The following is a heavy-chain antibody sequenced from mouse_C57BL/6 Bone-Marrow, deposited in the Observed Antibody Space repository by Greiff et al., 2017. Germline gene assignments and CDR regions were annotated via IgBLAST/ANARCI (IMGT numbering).Heavy chain of an antibody. CDR1: GFTFSSYA. V-gene: IGHV5S21*01. D-gene: IGHD3-3*01. CDR3: ARDRVLGKAMDY. CDR2: ISSGGDYI. Sequence: EVKLEESGEGLVKPGGSLKLSCAASGFTFSSYAMSWVRQTPEKRLEWVAYISSGGDYIYYADTVKGRFTISRDNARNTLYLQMSSLKSEDTAMYYCARDRVLGKAMDYWGQGTSVTVSS. J-gene: IGHJ4*01.